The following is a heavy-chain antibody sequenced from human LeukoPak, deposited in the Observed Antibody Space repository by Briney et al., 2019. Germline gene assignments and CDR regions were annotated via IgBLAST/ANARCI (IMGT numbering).Heavy chain of an antibody. D-gene: IGHD3-10*01. Sequence: GESLKIPCKGSGYSFTNYCIGWVRQMPGKGLEWMVIMYPGDSDTRYSPSFQGQITISADKSISTTYLQWSSLKASDAAIYYCAASTYGSGSYVAFDSWGQGTLVSVSS. J-gene: IGHJ4*02. CDR3: AASTYGSGSYVAFDS. V-gene: IGHV5-51*01. CDR2: MYPGDSDT. CDR1: GYSFTNYC.